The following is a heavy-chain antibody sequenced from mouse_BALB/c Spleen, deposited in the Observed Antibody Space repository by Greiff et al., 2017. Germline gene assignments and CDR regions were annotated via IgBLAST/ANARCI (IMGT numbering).Heavy chain of an antibody. CDR1: GYSITSGYY. Sequence: VQLQQSGPGLVKPSQSLSLTCSVTGYSITSGYYWNWIRQFPGNKLEWMGYISYDGSNNYNPSLKNRITITRDTSKNQFFLKLNSVTTEDTATYYCASPYYYGLYAMDYWGQGTSVTVSS. J-gene: IGHJ4*01. CDR3: ASPYYYGLYAMDY. V-gene: IGHV3-6*02. CDR2: ISYDGSN. D-gene: IGHD1-1*01.